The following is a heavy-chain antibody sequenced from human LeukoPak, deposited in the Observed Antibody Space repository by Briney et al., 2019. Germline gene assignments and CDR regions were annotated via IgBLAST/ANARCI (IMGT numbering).Heavy chain of an antibody. CDR3: ATDFGQPLGRSNWFDP. Sequence: ASVKVSCTVSGYTLTELSMHWVRQAPGKELEWMGGFDPEDGERIYAQKFQGRVTMTEDTSTDTAYMELSSLRSEDTAVYYCATDFGQPLGRSNWFDPWGQGTLVTVSS. D-gene: IGHD6-25*01. J-gene: IGHJ5*02. V-gene: IGHV1-24*01. CDR1: GYTLTELS. CDR2: FDPEDGER.